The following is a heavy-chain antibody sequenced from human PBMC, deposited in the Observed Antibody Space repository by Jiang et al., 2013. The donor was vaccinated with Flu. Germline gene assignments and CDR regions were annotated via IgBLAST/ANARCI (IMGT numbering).Heavy chain of an antibody. D-gene: IGHD3-22*01. CDR2: YYSGTT. CDR3: ARQWRGWKCLFEN. Sequence: YYSGTTYYNPSLKSRVTMSVDTSNNQFSLKVSSVTAADAAVYYCARQWRGWKCLFENWGQGTLVTVPS. J-gene: IGHJ4*02. V-gene: IGHV4-39*01.